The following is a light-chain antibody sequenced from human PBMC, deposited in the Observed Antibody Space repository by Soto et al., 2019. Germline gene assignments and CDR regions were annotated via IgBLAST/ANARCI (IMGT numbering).Light chain of an antibody. CDR2: GAS. Sequence: EIVLTQSPATLSVSPGERATLSCRASQRVNTNLAWYQQRPGQAPRLLIYGASSRAPGIPDRFSGSGSGTDFTLTISRLEPEDFAVYYCQQYGSSGTFGQGTKVDIK. V-gene: IGKV3-20*01. CDR1: QRVNTN. CDR3: QQYGSSGT. J-gene: IGKJ1*01.